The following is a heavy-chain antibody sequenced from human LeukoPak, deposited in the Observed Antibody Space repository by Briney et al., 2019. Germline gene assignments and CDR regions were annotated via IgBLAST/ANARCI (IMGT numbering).Heavy chain of an antibody. CDR1: GFTFSTSR. J-gene: IGHJ4*02. CDR3: RYGSSSGDY. CDR2: VSPDGSAT. V-gene: IGHV3-74*01. D-gene: IGHD6-6*01. Sequence: PGGSLRLSCAASGFTFSTSRMNWVRQGPGRGPVWVSRVSPDGSATAYADSVKGRFTVSRDNAKNALYLQMNSLRADDTAVYYCRYGSSSGDYWGQGSLVTVSS.